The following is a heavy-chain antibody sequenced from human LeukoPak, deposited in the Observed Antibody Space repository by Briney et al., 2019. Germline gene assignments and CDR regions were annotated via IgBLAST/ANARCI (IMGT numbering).Heavy chain of an antibody. CDR3: AKASTFTMIELQRLDY. J-gene: IGHJ4*02. Sequence: AGSLRLSCAASAFTFSSFAMSWDRPAPGKGREWVSATSGSGGSTSHTDSVKGRFHISRDNSKDTLYMQMNSLRAEDTAVYYCAKASTFTMIELQRLDYWGQGALVTVSA. V-gene: IGHV3-23*01. CDR2: TSGSGGST. D-gene: IGHD3-22*01. CDR1: AFTFSSFA.